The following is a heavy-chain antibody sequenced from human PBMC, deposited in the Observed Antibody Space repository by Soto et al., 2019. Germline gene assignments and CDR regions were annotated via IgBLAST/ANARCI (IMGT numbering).Heavy chain of an antibody. CDR3: ARGGLGYCSSTSCPVYYYGTDV. CDR1: GYTFTSYG. D-gene: IGHD2-2*01. CDR2: ISAYNGNT. V-gene: IGHV1-18*01. J-gene: IGHJ6*02. Sequence: QVQLVQSGAEVKKPGASVKVSCKASGYTFTSYGISWVRQAPGQGLEWMGWISAYNGNTNYAQKLQGRVTMTTDTSTSTAYMELRSLRSDDTAVYYCARGGLGYCSSTSCPVYYYGTDVWGQGTTVTVSS.